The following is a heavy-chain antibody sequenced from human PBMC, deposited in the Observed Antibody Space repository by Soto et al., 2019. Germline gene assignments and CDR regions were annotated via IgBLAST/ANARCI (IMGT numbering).Heavy chain of an antibody. CDR2: INHSGST. CDR3: ARGDYGSGSYYYFDY. J-gene: IGHJ4*02. V-gene: IGHV4-34*01. CDR1: GGSFSGYY. Sequence: SETLSLTCAVYGGSFSGYYWSWIRQPPGKGLEWIGEINHSGSTNHNPSLKSRVTISVDTSKNQFSLKLSSVTAADTAVYYCARGDYGSGSYYYFDYWGQGTLVTVSS. D-gene: IGHD3-10*01.